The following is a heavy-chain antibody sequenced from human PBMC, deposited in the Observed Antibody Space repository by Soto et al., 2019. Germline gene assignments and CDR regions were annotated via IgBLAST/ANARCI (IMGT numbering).Heavy chain of an antibody. CDR2: IYYSGST. CDR1: GGSISSYY. D-gene: IGHD3-22*01. V-gene: IGHV4-59*01. J-gene: IGHJ4*02. CDR3: AGFTYYYDSSRGLGDYFDY. Sequence: PSETLSLTCTVSGGSISSYYWSWIRQPPGKGLEWIGYIYYSGSTNYNHSLKSRVTISVDTSKNQFSLKLSSVTAADTAVYYCAGFTYYYDSSRGLGDYFDYWGQGTLVTVSS.